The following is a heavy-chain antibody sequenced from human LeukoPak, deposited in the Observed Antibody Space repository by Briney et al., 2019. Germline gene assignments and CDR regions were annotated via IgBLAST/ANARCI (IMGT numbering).Heavy chain of an antibody. CDR3: ARARRYSFDGSAYYFDS. D-gene: IGHD3-22*01. J-gene: IGHJ5*01. CDR2: IYPEDSDT. CDR1: YSFTDQW. Sequence: GESLKISCEYSFTDQWIGWVRQVPGKGLEWVGIIYPEDSDTRYSPSFQSQVTISADKSIRSAYLRWSSLKASDTARYYCARARRYSFDGSAYYFDSWGQGTLVIVSS. V-gene: IGHV5-51*01.